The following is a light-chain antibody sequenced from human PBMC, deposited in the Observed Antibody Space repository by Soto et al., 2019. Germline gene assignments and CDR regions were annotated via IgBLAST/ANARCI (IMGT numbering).Light chain of an antibody. Sequence: DIQMTQSPSTLSASVGDRVTITCRASQSISIWLAWYQQKPGKAPKVLISEASNLQSGVPSGFSGSGSGTDFTLTISSLQAEDVAVYYCQQYFSTRTFGQGTKVDIK. J-gene: IGKJ1*01. CDR2: EAS. CDR3: QQYFSTRT. V-gene: IGKV1-5*03. CDR1: QSISIW.